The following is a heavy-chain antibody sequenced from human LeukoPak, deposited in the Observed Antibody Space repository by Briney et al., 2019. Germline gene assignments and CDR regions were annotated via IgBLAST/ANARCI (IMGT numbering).Heavy chain of an antibody. J-gene: IGHJ3*02. V-gene: IGHV4-61*02. Sequence: PSQTLSLTCTVSGGSISSGSYYWSWIRQPAGKGLEWIGRIYTSGSTNYNPSLKSRVTISVDTSKNQFSLKLSSVTAADTAVYYCASGRITMSPDDAFDIWGQGTMVTVSS. CDR1: GGSISSGSYY. CDR3: ASGRITMSPDDAFDI. D-gene: IGHD3-22*01. CDR2: IYTSGST.